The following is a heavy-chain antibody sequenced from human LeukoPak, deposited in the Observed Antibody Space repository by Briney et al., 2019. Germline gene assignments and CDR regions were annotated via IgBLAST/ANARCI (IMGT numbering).Heavy chain of an antibody. D-gene: IGHD2-2*01. Sequence: SVKVSCKASGGTFSSYTISWVRQAPGQGLEWMGGIISIFDTANYAQKFQGRVTITADKSTSTAYMELSSLRSEDTAVYYCASLDCSNTSCYDYWGQGTLVTVSS. V-gene: IGHV1-69*06. J-gene: IGHJ4*02. CDR3: ASLDCSNTSCYDY. CDR1: GGTFSSYT. CDR2: IISIFDTA.